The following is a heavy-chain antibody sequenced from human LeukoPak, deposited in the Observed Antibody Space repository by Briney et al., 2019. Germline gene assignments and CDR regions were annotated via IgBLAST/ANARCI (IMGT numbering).Heavy chain of an antibody. CDR1: GYTFTSYG. V-gene: IGHV1-18*01. CDR3: ARDPSTYYYDSSGRTFDY. D-gene: IGHD3-22*01. J-gene: IGHJ4*02. Sequence: ASVKVSCKASGYTFTSYGISWVRQAPGQGLEWMGWISAYNGNTNYAQKLQGRVTMTTDTSTSTAYMELRSLRSDDTAVYYCARDPSTYYYDSSGRTFDYWGQGTLVTVSS. CDR2: ISAYNGNT.